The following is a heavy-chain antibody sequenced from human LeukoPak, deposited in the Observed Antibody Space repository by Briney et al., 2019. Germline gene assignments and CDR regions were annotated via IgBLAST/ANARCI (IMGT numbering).Heavy chain of an antibody. CDR2: ISGDGDRT. J-gene: IGHJ4*02. CDR1: GVTFADKS. CDR3: ARGKYYYDRIGYYRPGPFDY. D-gene: IGHD3-22*01. V-gene: IGHV3-43*02. Sequence: GGSLRLSCAASGVTFADKSMHWVRQAPGRGLEWVSLISGDGDRTFYADSVKGRFTLSGDDGKNSVFLQMNTLGPEDTALYYCARGKYYYDRIGYYRPGPFDYWGQGILVIVSS.